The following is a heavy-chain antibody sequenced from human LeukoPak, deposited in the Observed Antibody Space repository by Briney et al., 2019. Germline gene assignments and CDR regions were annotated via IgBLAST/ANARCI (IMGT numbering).Heavy chain of an antibody. CDR2: IYYSGST. V-gene: IGHV4-39*01. CDR1: GGSISSSSYY. Sequence: SETLSLTCTVSGGSISSSSYYWGWIRQPPGKGLEWIGSIYYSGSTYYNPSLKSRVTISVDTSKNQFSLKLSSVTAADTAVYYCGCGCSYGYVPLFDYWGQGTLVTVSS. D-gene: IGHD5-18*01. J-gene: IGHJ4*02. CDR3: GCGCSYGYVPLFDY.